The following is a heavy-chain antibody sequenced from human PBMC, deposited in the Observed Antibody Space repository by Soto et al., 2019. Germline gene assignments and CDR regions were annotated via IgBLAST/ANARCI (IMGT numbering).Heavy chain of an antibody. CDR2: IYYSGST. Sequence: PSETLSLTCSVSGASISSYYWSWIRQPPGKGLEWLAYIYYSGSTSYNPSLKSRVSISLDTSMNQFSLKLSSVTAADTAVYYCARTYDDSGPNSGGYGFDIWGQGTMVNVSS. CDR3: ARTYDDSGPNSGGYGFDI. J-gene: IGHJ3*02. CDR1: GASISSYY. V-gene: IGHV4-59*01. D-gene: IGHD3-22*01.